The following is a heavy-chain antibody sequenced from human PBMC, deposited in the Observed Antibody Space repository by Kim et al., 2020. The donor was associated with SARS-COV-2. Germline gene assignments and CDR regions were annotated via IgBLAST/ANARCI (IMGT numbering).Heavy chain of an antibody. Sequence: YRQKLQGRVAMTTDTSTSTAYMELRSLRSDDTAVYYCARTYGAGTAPVDSWGQGTLVIVSS. V-gene: IGHV1-18*01. CDR3: ARTYGAGTAPVDS. D-gene: IGHD3-10*01. J-gene: IGHJ4*02.